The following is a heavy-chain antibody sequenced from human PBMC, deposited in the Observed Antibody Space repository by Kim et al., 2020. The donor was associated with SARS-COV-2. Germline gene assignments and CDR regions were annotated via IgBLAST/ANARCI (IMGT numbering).Heavy chain of an antibody. CDR2: INSDGSST. CDR1: GFTFSSYW. D-gene: IGHD3-16*02. CDR3: ARDDYVWGSYRIFDY. Sequence: GGSLRLSCAASGFTFSSYWMHWVRQAPGKGLVWVSRINSDGSSTSYADSVKGRFTISRDNAKDTLYLQMNSLRAEDTAVYYCARDDYVWGSYRIFDYWGQGTLVTVSS. V-gene: IGHV3-74*01. J-gene: IGHJ4*02.